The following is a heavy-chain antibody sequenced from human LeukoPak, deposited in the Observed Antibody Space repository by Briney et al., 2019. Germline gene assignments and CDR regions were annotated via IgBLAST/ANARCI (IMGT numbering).Heavy chain of an antibody. CDR3: ARERAAGTPED. J-gene: IGHJ4*02. CDR1: GGSISSSSYY. V-gene: IGHV4-39*07. D-gene: IGHD6-13*01. CDR2: IYYSGST. Sequence: PSETLSLTCTVSGGSISSSSYYWGWIRQPPGKGLEWIGSIYYSGSTYYNPSLKSRVTISVDTSKNQFSLKLSSVTAADTAVYYCARERAAGTPEDWGQGTLVTVSS.